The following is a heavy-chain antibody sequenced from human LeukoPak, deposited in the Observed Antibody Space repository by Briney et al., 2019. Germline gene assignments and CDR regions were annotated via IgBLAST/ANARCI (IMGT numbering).Heavy chain of an antibody. J-gene: IGHJ4*02. D-gene: IGHD3-3*01. CDR3: ARDAGYDFWTGYYDF. CDR2: IKQDGSEK. CDR1: GFAVWSNS. Sequence: PLGLLWRSCAASGFAVWSNSMGWGRHRPGKRTERVATIKQDGSEKYYVDSVKGRFTTSRDIAQNSLYLQMNSLRAEDTAVYFCARDAGYDFWTGYYDFWGQGTLVTVSS. V-gene: IGHV3-7*05.